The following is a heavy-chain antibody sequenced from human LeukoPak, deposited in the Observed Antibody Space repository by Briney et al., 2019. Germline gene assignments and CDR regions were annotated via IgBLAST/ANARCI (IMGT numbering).Heavy chain of an antibody. Sequence: ASVKVSCKASGGTFSSYAISWVRQAPGQGLEWMGWINPNSGGTNYAQKFQGRVTMTRDTSISTAYMELSRLRSDDTAVYYCARDGLGDGNWFDPWGQGTLVTVSS. CDR2: INPNSGGT. CDR1: GGTFSSYA. D-gene: IGHD2-21*02. J-gene: IGHJ5*02. CDR3: ARDGLGDGNWFDP. V-gene: IGHV1-2*02.